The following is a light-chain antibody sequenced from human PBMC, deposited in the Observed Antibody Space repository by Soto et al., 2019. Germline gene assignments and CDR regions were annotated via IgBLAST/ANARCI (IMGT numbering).Light chain of an antibody. CDR1: QSVSSSY. CDR2: GAS. CDR3: QQYGSSPLIT. V-gene: IGKV3-20*01. J-gene: IGKJ5*01. Sequence: EIVLTQSPGTLSLSPGERATLSCRASQSVSSSYLAWYQQKPGQAPRLLIYGASSRATGIPDRFIGSGAGTDFTLTISRLEPEDVAVYYCQQYGSSPLITFGQGTRLEIK.